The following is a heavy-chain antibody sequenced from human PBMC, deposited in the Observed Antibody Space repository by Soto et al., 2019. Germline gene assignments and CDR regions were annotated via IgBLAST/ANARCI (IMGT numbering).Heavy chain of an antibody. Sequence: LSLTCTVSGGYVNSGNYYWSWIRQPPGKGLDWIGSVYYTGNTNYNPSLKSRVTMSVDTSKNQFSLKLNSVTAADTAVYYCSRMSVTARNWFDPWGQGTLVTVSS. V-gene: IGHV4-61*01. CDR1: GGYVNSGNYY. CDR3: SRMSVTARNWFDP. CDR2: VYYTGNT. J-gene: IGHJ5*02. D-gene: IGHD1-20*01.